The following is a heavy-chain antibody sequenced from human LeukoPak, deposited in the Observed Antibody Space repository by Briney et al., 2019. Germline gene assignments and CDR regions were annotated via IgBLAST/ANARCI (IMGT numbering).Heavy chain of an antibody. CDR2: INHSGST. D-gene: IGHD2-2*01. J-gene: IGHJ4*02. V-gene: IGHV4-34*01. Sequence: SETLSLTCAVYGGSFSGYYWSWIRQPPGKGLEWIGEINHSGSTNYNPSLKSRVTISVDTSKNQFSLKRSSVTAADTAVYYCARGSGVPAATFDYWGQGTLVTVSS. CDR1: GGSFSGYY. CDR3: ARGSGVPAATFDY.